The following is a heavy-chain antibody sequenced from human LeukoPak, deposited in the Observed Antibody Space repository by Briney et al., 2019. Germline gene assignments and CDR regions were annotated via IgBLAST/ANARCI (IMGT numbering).Heavy chain of an antibody. CDR2: ISYDGSNK. CDR3: AKPAYAGYYYYMDV. V-gene: IGHV3-30*18. CDR1: GFTVSSNG. J-gene: IGHJ6*03. Sequence: GGSLRLSCAASGFTVSSNGMHWVRQAPGKGLEWVALISYDGSNKYYADSVKGRFTISRDNSKNMLYLQMNSLRVEDTAVYYCAKPAYAGYYYYMDVWGKGTTVNVSS. D-gene: IGHD3-16*01.